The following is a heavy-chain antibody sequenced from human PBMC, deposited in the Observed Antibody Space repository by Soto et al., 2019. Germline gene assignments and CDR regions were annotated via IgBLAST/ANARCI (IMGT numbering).Heavy chain of an antibody. CDR2: VSASGGTT. CDR1: GFTFKNYA. D-gene: IGHD2-15*01. V-gene: IGHV3-23*01. J-gene: IGHJ4*02. Sequence: GGSLRLSCAASGFTFKNYAMAWVRQAPGKGLEWISGVSASGGTTFYADSVKGRFTISRDNSRNTLHLQMNSLRDEDTAVYYCAKPTPPGVVMLAVDCWGQGTLVTVSS. CDR3: AKPTPPGVVMLAVDC.